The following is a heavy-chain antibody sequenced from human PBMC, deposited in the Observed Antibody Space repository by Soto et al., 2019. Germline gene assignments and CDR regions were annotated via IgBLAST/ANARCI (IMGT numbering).Heavy chain of an antibody. J-gene: IGHJ6*02. CDR1: GGSISSGDYY. CDR2: IYYSGST. V-gene: IGHV4-30-4*01. CDR3: ARNGHIVVVPAAQYDMGV. Sequence: TSETLSLTCTVSGGSISSGDYYWSWIRQPPGKGLEWIGYIYYSGSTYYNPSLKSRVTISVDTSKNQFSLKLSSVTAADTAVYYSARNGHIVVVPAAQYDMGVWGQGTTDTVS. D-gene: IGHD2-2*01.